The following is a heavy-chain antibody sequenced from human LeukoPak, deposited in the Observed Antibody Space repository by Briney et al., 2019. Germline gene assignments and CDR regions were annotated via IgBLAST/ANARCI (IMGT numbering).Heavy chain of an antibody. D-gene: IGHD6-19*01. V-gene: IGHV3-66*04. Sequence: PGGSLRLSCAASGFTVSSNYMSWVRQPAGKGLEWVSVLYSGGATFYADSVKGTFTISRDTYKNTLYLQMNDLRADDTAVYYCTKLKGWYGEGFFDYWGQGTLVTVSS. CDR3: TKLKGWYGEGFFDY. CDR1: GFTVSSNY. J-gene: IGHJ4*02. CDR2: LYSGGAT.